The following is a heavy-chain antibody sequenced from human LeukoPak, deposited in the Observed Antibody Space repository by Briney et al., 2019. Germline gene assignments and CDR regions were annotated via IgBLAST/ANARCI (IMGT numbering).Heavy chain of an antibody. V-gene: IGHV3-30*02. CDR2: IRHDGNIE. CDR3: AKKAPGDWVPLDS. Sequence: GGSLRLSCAASGFIFSSYGMHWVRQAPGKGLEWVAYIRHDGNIEDYAESVKGRFTISRDNSKSTLYLQMNSLRIEDTAVFYCAKKAPGDWVPLDSWGRGTLVTVSS. J-gene: IGHJ4*02. D-gene: IGHD3-9*01. CDR1: GFIFSSYG.